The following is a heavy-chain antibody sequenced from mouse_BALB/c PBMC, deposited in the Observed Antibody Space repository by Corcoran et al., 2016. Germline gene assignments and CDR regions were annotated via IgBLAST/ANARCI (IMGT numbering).Heavy chain of an antibody. CDR3: ARGRNYGYGVDW. CDR2: ISTNNGGT. V-gene: IGHV1-18*01. CDR1: GYTFTEYT. J-gene: IGHJ3*02. Sequence: ELQLQQSGPELVKPGPSVKISCKTSGYTFTEYTIHWVKQSHGKSLVWIGGISTNNGGTIYNQRFKCKATLTVDKSSSTAYMELRSLTSEDSAVYYCARGRNYGYGVDWWGEGTLVTVS. D-gene: IGHD1-2*01.